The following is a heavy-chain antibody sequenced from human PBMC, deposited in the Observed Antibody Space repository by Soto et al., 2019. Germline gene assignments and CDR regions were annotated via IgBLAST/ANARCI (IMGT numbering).Heavy chain of an antibody. Sequence: QVQLVESGGGVVQPGKSLRLSCAGSGFTFSSYGMDWVRQAPGKGLEWVAVISYDGSNKYYADSVKGRFTISRDNSKNTLYLQRSSLRADDTAVYYCAKDRMGAGVRGYFDYCGQGTLVTVSS. V-gene: IGHV3-30*18. CDR1: GFTFSSYG. CDR2: ISYDGSNK. D-gene: IGHD3-10*01. CDR3: AKDRMGAGVRGYFDY. J-gene: IGHJ4*02.